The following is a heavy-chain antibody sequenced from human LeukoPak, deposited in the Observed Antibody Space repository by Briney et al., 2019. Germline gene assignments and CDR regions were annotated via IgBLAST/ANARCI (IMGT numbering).Heavy chain of an antibody. Sequence: GGSLRLSCAASGFTFSNFWMHWVRQAPGKGLVWVALIYGDGSFTRYADSVKGRFTISRDNAKNSLYLQMNSLRAEDTAVYYCARDGKPLDYWGQGTLVTVSS. J-gene: IGHJ4*02. CDR3: ARDGKPLDY. CDR1: GFTFSNFW. CDR2: IYGDGSFT. V-gene: IGHV3-74*01.